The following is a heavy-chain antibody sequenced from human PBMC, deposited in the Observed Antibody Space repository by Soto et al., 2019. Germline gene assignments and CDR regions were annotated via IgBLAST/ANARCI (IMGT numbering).Heavy chain of an antibody. D-gene: IGHD3-22*01. CDR2: IWYDGSNK. V-gene: IGHV3-30*02. Sequence: GGSLRLSCAASGFTFSSYGMHWVRQAPGKGLEWVAVIWYDGSNKYYADSVKGRFTISRDNSKNTLYLQMNSLRAEDTAVYYCAKDYGLYYYDSSGYYPDYWGQGTLVTVSS. J-gene: IGHJ4*02. CDR3: AKDYGLYYYDSSGYYPDY. CDR1: GFTFSSYG.